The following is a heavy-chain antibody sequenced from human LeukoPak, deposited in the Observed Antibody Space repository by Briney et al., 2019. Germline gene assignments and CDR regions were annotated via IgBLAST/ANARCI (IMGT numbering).Heavy chain of an antibody. J-gene: IGHJ5*02. CDR2: IYYSGST. CDR3: ARPRGAARPHWFDP. CDR1: GGSISSSSYY. D-gene: IGHD6-6*01. V-gene: IGHV4-39*01. Sequence: SETLSLTCTVYGGSISSSSYYWGWIRQPPGQGLEWIGSIYYSGSTYYNPSLKSRVTISVDTSKNQFSLKLSSVTAADTAVYYCARPRGAARPHWFDPWGQGTLVTVSS.